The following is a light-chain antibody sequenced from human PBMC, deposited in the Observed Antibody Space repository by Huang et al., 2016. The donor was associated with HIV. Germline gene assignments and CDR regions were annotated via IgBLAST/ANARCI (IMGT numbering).Light chain of an antibody. Sequence: VLTQSPFTLSMSPGQRATLSCKTSQSVETYLAWYQQRPGQGPRLLIYDVSNRAPGLPTRFSGAGSGTDFTLIIDKLAPEDVALYFCQQRSSWPLTFGGGTRVE. V-gene: IGKV3-11*01. J-gene: IGKJ4*01. CDR1: QSVETY. CDR2: DVS. CDR3: QQRSSWPLT.